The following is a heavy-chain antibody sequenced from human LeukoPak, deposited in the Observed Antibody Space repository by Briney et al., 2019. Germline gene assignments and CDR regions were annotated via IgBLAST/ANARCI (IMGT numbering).Heavy chain of an antibody. V-gene: IGHV4-34*01. CDR3: ARRIAARPRRWFDP. CDR2: INHSGST. Sequence: SETLSLTCAVYGGSFSGYYWSWIRQPPGKGLEWIGEINHSGSTNYNPSLKSRVTISVDTSKNQFSLKLSPVTAADTAVYYCARRIAARPRRWFDPWGQGTLVTVSS. D-gene: IGHD6-6*01. CDR1: GGSFSGYY. J-gene: IGHJ5*02.